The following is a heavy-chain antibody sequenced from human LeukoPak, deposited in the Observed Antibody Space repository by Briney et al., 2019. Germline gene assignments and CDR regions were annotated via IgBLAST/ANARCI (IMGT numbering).Heavy chain of an antibody. D-gene: IGHD2-15*01. V-gene: IGHV1-18*01. CDR1: GYTFPNYG. J-gene: IGHJ5*02. Sequence: GASVKVSCKASGYTFPNYGITWVRQAPGQGLEWMGWISTYDGDTNYAQRLQGRVTITMDTSASTAYMELSSLRSEDTAVYYCARDHVVGLAPFDPWGQGTLVTVSS. CDR2: ISTYDGDT. CDR3: ARDHVVGLAPFDP.